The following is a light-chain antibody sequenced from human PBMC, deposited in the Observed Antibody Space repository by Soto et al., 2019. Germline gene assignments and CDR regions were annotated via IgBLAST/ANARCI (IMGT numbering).Light chain of an antibody. V-gene: IGKV1-39*01. CDR3: QQGHNTPRT. CDR1: QSISNY. J-gene: IGKJ2*02. Sequence: DIQMTQSPSSLSASIGDRVTITCRASQSISNYVNWYQQKPGKAPKLLIYAASSLQSGVPSRFSGSGSGTDFTLTISSLQPEDFATYYCQQGHNTPRTFGQGTKLEIK. CDR2: AAS.